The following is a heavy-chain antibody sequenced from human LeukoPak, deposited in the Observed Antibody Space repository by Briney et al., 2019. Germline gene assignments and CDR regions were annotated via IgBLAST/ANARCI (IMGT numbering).Heavy chain of an antibody. CDR3: ASLGYCSSTSCQIAIEY. CDR1: GYSISSGYY. Sequence: SETLSLTCTVSGYSISSGYYWGWIRQPPGKGLEWIGSIYHSGSTYYNPSLKSRVTISVDTSKNQFSLKLSSVTAADTAVYYCASLGYCSSTSCQIAIEYWGQGTLVTVSS. V-gene: IGHV4-38-2*02. CDR2: IYHSGST. D-gene: IGHD2-2*01. J-gene: IGHJ4*02.